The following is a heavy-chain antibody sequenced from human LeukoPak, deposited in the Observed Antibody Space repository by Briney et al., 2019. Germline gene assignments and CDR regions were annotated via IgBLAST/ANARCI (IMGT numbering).Heavy chain of an antibody. CDR1: GFSFRKYA. D-gene: IGHD4-11*01. CDR2: ISTNGGST. J-gene: IGHJ3*02. CDR3: SRESTVIDAFDI. Sequence: GGFLRLSCAASGFSFRKYAMHWVRQAPGKGLESVSGISTNGGSTYHANSVKDRFTISRDNSKNTLYLQMGSLRTEDMAVYYCSRESTVIDAFDIWGQGTMVTVSS. V-gene: IGHV3-64*01.